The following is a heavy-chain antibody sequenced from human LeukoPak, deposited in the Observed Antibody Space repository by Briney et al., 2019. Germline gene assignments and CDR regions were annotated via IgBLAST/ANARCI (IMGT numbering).Heavy chain of an antibody. CDR1: GFTFSSYA. D-gene: IGHD1-26*01. V-gene: IGHV3-30*04. CDR2: ISYDGSNK. Sequence: GGSLRLSCAASGFTFSSYAMHWVRQAPGKGLEWVAVISYDGSNKYYADSVKGRFTISRDNSKNTLYLQMNSLRAEDTAVYYCAKGPRRGWELLDAFDIWGQGTMVIVSS. CDR3: AKGPRRGWELLDAFDI. J-gene: IGHJ3*02.